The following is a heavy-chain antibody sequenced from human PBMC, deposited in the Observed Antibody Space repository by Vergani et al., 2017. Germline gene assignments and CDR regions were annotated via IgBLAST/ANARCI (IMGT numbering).Heavy chain of an antibody. D-gene: IGHD6-13*01. J-gene: IGHJ6*03. CDR3: AREGAAASLNYYYYYMDV. Sequence: QVQLVQSGAEVKKPGSSVKVSCKASGGTFSSYAISWVRQAPGQGLEWMGGIIPIFGTANYAQKFQGRVTITADASTSTAYMELSSLRSEDTAVYYCAREGAAASLNYYYYYMDVWGKGTTVTVSS. CDR1: GGTFSSYA. CDR2: IIPIFGTA. V-gene: IGHV1-69*13.